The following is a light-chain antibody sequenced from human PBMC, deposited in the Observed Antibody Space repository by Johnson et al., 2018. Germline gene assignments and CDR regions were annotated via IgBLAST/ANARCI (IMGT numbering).Light chain of an antibody. CDR1: SSNIGNNY. Sequence: SVLTQPPSVSAAPGQKVTISCSGSSSNIGNNYVSWYQQLPGTAPKLLIYENNKRPSGIPDRFSGSKSGPSATLAITGLQTGDEADYYCGTWDSSLSAGNVFGTGTKVTVL. J-gene: IGLJ1*01. CDR2: ENN. V-gene: IGLV1-51*02. CDR3: GTWDSSLSAGNV.